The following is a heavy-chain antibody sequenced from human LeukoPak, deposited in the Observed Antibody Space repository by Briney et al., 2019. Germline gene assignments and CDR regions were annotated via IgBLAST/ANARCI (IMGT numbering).Heavy chain of an antibody. D-gene: IGHD3-10*01. V-gene: IGHV4-34*01. CDR1: GLTFSNYA. J-gene: IGHJ6*02. Sequence: GSLRLSCAASGLTFSNYAMSWIRQPPGKGLEWIGEINHSGSTNYNPSLKSRVTISVDTSKNQFSLKLSSVTAADTAVYYCARAPSVLISPYGSGSYSSYYYGMDVWGQGTTVTVSS. CDR2: INHSGST. CDR3: ARAPSVLISPYGSGSYSSYYYGMDV.